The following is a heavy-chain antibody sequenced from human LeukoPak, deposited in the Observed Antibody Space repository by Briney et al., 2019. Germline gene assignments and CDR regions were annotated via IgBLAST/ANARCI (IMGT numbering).Heavy chain of an antibody. CDR2: VNTVSSYI. D-gene: IGHD3-22*01. J-gene: IGHJ4*02. Sequence: GGSLRLSCAASGFTFSSYSFNWVRQAPGKGLEWVSSVNTVSSYIYYADSVRGRFTISRDNADNSLYLQMNGLRAEDTGVYYCARLRRNSDTSGYYYYYDYWGQATLVTVSS. V-gene: IGHV3-21*01. CDR3: ARLRRNSDTSGYYYYYDY. CDR1: GFTFSSYS.